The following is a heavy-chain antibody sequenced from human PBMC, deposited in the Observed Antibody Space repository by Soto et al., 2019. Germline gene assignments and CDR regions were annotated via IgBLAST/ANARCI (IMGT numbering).Heavy chain of an antibody. V-gene: IGHV4-4*02. D-gene: IGHD3-3*01. Sequence: SETLSLTCAVSGGSISSSNWWSWVRQPPGKGLEWIGEIYHSGSTNYNPSLKSRVTISVDKSKNQFSLKLSSVTAADTAVYYCARVSTIEGGNFDYWGQGTLVTVSS. CDR3: ARVSTIEGGNFDY. CDR2: IYHSGST. J-gene: IGHJ4*02. CDR1: GGSISSSNW.